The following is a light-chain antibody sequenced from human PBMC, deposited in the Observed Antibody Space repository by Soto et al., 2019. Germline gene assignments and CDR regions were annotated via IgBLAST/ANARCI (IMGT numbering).Light chain of an antibody. Sequence: VLTQSPATLSLSPGETATLSCRASQSVSSKLAWFQQKPGQAPSLLIYGASSRATGIPDRFSGSGSGTDFTLTISRLEPEDFATYYCQQLNDYPITFGQGTRLEI. CDR1: QSVSSK. CDR3: QQLNDYPIT. CDR2: GAS. J-gene: IGKJ5*01. V-gene: IGKV3D-20*02.